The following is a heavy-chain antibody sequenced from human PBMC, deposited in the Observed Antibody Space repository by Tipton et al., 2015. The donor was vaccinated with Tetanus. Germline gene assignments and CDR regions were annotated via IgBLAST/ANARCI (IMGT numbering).Heavy chain of an antibody. D-gene: IGHD6-13*01. CDR1: GDSIRDHI. Sequence: TLSLTCTVSGDSIRDHIWSWIRQPPGKGLEWIGYIFDTGSTNYNPSLKSRVTMSVDTPKNQFSLHLTSVTAADTAVYYCARGWGSSWYYFDNWGQGTLVTVSS. J-gene: IGHJ4*02. CDR3: ARGWGSSWYYFDN. CDR2: IFDTGST. V-gene: IGHV4-59*11.